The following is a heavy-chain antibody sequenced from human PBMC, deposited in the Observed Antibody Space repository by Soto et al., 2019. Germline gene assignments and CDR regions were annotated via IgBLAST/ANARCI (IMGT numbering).Heavy chain of an antibody. CDR3: ARRSPRAGHIDP. CDR2: IYYSGST. J-gene: IGHJ5*02. V-gene: IGHV4-31*03. CDR1: GGSISSGGYY. Sequence: PSETLSLTCTVSGGSISSGGYYWSWIRQHPGKGLEWIGYIYYSGSTYYNPSLKSRVTISVDTSKNQFSLKLSSVTAADTAAYYCARRSPRAGHIDPWGQGTRVTVSS.